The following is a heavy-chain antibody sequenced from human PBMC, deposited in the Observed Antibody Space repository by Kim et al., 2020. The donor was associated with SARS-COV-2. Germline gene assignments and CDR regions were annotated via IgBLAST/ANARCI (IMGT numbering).Heavy chain of an antibody. Sequence: ASVKVSCKPSGYTFSGYYMHWVRQAPGQGLEWMGRINPNSGGTNYAQKFQGRVTMTRDTTISTAYMELSRLRSDDTAVYYCATANTVTYYYAIDVWGQGTTVTVSS. CDR2: INPNSGGT. V-gene: IGHV1-2*06. CDR1: GYTFSGYY. D-gene: IGHD4-4*01. CDR3: ATANTVTYYYAIDV. J-gene: IGHJ6*02.